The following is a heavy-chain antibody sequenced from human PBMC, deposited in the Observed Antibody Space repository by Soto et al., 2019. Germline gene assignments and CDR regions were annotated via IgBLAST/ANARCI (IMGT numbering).Heavy chain of an antibody. D-gene: IGHD1-1*01. V-gene: IGHV3-21*02. Sequence: DVQLVESGGGLVKPGGSLRLSCAASGFTFSSYGMNWVRRIPGKGLEWVAFISSSSTYKYYADSVKGRFTISRDNDRNSLDLQMNSLRGEDTAVYYCARRSGTEPGDSWGLGTQVTVSS. CDR1: GFTFSSYG. CDR3: ARRSGTEPGDS. J-gene: IGHJ4*02. CDR2: ISSSSTYK.